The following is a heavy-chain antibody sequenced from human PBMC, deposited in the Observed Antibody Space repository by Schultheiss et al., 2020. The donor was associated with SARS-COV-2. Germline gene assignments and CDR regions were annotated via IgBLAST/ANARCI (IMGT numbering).Heavy chain of an antibody. Sequence: ASVKVSCLASGYNFNAYEITWVRQAPGQGLEWMGWISAYNGNTNYAQKLQGRVTMTTDTSTSTAYMELRSLRSDDTAVYYCARGPATVPYYYYGMDVWSQGTTVTVTS. CDR2: ISAYNGNT. V-gene: IGHV1-18*04. D-gene: IGHD2-2*01. CDR1: GYNFNAYE. J-gene: IGHJ6*02. CDR3: ARGPATVPYYYYGMDV.